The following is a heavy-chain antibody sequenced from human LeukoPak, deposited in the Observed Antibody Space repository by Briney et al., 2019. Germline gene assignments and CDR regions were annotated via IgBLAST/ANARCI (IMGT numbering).Heavy chain of an antibody. CDR1: GFTFSSYG. Sequence: GGSLRLSCAASGFTFSSYGMHWVRQAPGKGLEWVAVIWYDGSNKYYADSVKGRFTISRDNSKNTLYLQMNSLRAEDTAVYYCARNDRARWLWFYLRFDPWGQGTLVTVSS. CDR3: ARNDRARWLWFYLRFDP. J-gene: IGHJ5*02. D-gene: IGHD5-18*01. V-gene: IGHV3-33*01. CDR2: IWYDGSNK.